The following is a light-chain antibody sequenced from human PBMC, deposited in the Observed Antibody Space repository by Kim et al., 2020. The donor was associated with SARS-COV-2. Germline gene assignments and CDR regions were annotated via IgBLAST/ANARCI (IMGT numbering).Light chain of an antibody. CDR3: QQCKGAPWT. J-gene: IGKJ1*01. CDR1: QGISKY. Sequence: DIQMTQSPSSLSASVGDRVTITCRASQGISKYLAWYQQKPGKVPKLLIYAASALRSGVPSRFSGSGSGTDFTLTITSLQPEDVAVYYCQQCKGAPWTFGHGTKVDIK. CDR2: AAS. V-gene: IGKV1-27*01.